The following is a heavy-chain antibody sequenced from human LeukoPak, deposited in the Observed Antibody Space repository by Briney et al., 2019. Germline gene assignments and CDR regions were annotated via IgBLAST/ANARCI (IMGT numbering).Heavy chain of an antibody. CDR3: ASESSTSQTNLFDY. CDR2: LRYGGNT. J-gene: IGHJ4*02. Sequence: SETLSLTCAVYGGSFSGYYWSWIRQPPGKGLEWIAYLRYGGNTNHNSSLTGRVTISLDTSNNQFSLIPGSVTAADTAISYCASESSTSQTNLFDYWGQGTLVTVSS. CDR1: GGSFSGYY. D-gene: IGHD6-6*01. V-gene: IGHV4-59*01.